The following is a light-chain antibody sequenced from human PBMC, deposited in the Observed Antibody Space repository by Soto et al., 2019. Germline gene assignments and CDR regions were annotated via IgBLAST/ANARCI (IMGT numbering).Light chain of an antibody. V-gene: IGKV3D-20*02. CDR2: DAS. CDR3: QQRTNWLT. Sequence: NVLTQSPGTLSLSPGERATLSCRASQSVSGNYFAWYQQRPGQAPRLLIYDASNRATGIPARFSGSGSGTDFTLTISSLEPEDFAVYYCQQRTNWLTFGPGTKVDIK. CDR1: QSVSGNY. J-gene: IGKJ3*01.